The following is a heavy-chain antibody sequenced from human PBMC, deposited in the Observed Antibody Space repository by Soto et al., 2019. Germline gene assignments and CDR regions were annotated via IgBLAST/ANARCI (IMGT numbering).Heavy chain of an antibody. D-gene: IGHD6-13*01. CDR3: ARGGSSSWYKGGDNWFDP. Sequence: SETLSLTCTVSGGSVSSGSYYWSWIRQPPGKGLEWIGYIYYSGSTNYNPSLKSRVTISVDTSKSQFSLKLSSVTAADTAVYYCARGGSSSWYKGGDNWFDPWGQGTLVTVSS. CDR2: IYYSGST. V-gene: IGHV4-61*01. J-gene: IGHJ5*02. CDR1: GGSVSSGSYY.